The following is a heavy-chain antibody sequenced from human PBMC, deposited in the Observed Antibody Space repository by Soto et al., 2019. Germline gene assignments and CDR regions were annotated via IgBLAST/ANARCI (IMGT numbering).Heavy chain of an antibody. J-gene: IGHJ6*02. CDR2: ISNDGGNE. V-gene: IGHV3-30-3*01. Sequence: QVQLVESGGGVVQPGRSLRLSCAASGFTLSDFAMHWVRQAPGKGLEWVALISNDGGNEHYGDSVKGRFTISRDNSKHMLYLQLTSLRVEDTAVYYCARAAPGMDVWGQGTTVTVSS. CDR1: GFTLSDFA. CDR3: ARAAPGMDV.